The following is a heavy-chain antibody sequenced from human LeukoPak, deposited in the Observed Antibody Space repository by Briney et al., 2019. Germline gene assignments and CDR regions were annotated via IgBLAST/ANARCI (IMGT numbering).Heavy chain of an antibody. CDR2: IWYDGSNK. D-gene: IGHD1-26*01. CDR1: GFTFSSYG. Sequence: PGGSLRLSCAASGFTFSSYGMHWVRQAPGKGLEWVAVIWYDGSNKYYADSVKGRFTISRDNSKNTLYLQMNSLRAEDTAVYYCAKDKGVGATHYYYYYGMDVWGQGTTVTVSS. CDR3: AKDKGVGATHYYYYYGMDV. J-gene: IGHJ6*02. V-gene: IGHV3-33*06.